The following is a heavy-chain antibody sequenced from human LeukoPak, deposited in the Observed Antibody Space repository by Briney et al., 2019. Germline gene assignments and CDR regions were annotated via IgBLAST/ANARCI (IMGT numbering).Heavy chain of an antibody. Sequence: GASVKVSCKASGYTFTSYGISWVRQAPGQGLEWMGWISAYNGNTNYAQKLQGRVAMTTDTSTSTAYMELRSLRSDDTAVYYCARPETNDYGDYEYFDYWGQGTLVTVSS. D-gene: IGHD4-17*01. J-gene: IGHJ4*02. V-gene: IGHV1-18*01. CDR1: GYTFTSYG. CDR2: ISAYNGNT. CDR3: ARPETNDYGDYEYFDY.